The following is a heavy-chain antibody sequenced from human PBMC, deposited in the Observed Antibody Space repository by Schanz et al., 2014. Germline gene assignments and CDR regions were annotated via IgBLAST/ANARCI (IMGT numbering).Heavy chain of an antibody. CDR1: GFIFSNFA. CDR3: TRDRAYHSFDY. D-gene: IGHD1-26*01. J-gene: IGHJ4*02. V-gene: IGHV3-23*04. Sequence: EVQLVESGGGLVQPGGSLRLSCAASGFIFSNFAMEWVRQAPGKGLEWVSAISGSGAGTYYADSVKGRFTFSRDNARNSLYLQMTSLRAEDTALYYCTRDRAYHSFDYWGQGTLVTVSS. CDR2: ISGSGAGT.